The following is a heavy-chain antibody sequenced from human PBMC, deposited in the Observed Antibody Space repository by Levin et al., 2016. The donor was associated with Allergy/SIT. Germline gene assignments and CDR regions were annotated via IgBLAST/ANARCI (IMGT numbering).Heavy chain of an antibody. J-gene: IGHJ4*02. V-gene: IGHV1-69*04. D-gene: IGHD3-16*02. CDR3: ARVPTLALYRFDH. CDR2: IIPTVGIT. CDR1: GGTFGDYA. Sequence: SVKVSCKASGGTFGDYAINWVRQAPGQGLEWMGRIIPTVGITNYAHKFQDRVTITADISTSTAYMELSILRSDDTAFYYCARVPTLALYRFDHWDQGTLITVSS.